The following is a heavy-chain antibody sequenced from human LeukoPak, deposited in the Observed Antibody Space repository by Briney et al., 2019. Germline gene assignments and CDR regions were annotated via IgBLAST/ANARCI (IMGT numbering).Heavy chain of an antibody. Sequence: TGGSLRLSCAASGFTFSSYGMHWVRQAPGKGLEWVAFIRYDGSNKYYADSVKGRFTISRDNSKNTLYLQMNSLRAEDTAVYYCAKGRSGITGTSGGVFDIWGQGTMVTVSS. V-gene: IGHV3-30*02. J-gene: IGHJ3*02. CDR1: GFTFSSYG. CDR3: AKGRSGITGTSGGVFDI. CDR2: IRYDGSNK. D-gene: IGHD1-20*01.